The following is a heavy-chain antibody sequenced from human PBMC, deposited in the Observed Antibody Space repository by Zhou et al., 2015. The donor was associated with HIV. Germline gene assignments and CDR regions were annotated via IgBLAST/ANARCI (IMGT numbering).Heavy chain of an antibody. Sequence: QVQLVQSGAEVKKPGSSVKVSCKASGGTFGTYGLTWVRQAPGQGLEWMGGIIPVFGTAKYAQKFQGRVSITADRSTSIAYMDLRSLRSEDTAVYYCARDLRQYYYDSSGYPGYFDYWGQGTLVTVSS. V-gene: IGHV1-69*06. CDR1: GGTFGTYG. CDR2: IIPVFGTA. J-gene: IGHJ4*02. D-gene: IGHD3-22*01. CDR3: ARDLRQYYYDSSGYPGYFDY.